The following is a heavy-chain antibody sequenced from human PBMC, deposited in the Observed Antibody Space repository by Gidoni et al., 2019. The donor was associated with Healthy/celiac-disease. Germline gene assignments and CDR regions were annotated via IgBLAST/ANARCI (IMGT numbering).Heavy chain of an antibody. CDR1: GLPFGDYA. CDR3: TRDPVVGYLFDY. CDR2: IRSKAYGGTT. V-gene: IGHV3-49*04. J-gene: IGHJ4*02. D-gene: IGHD2-15*01. Sequence: EVQLVESGGGLVQPGRSLRLSCTASGLPFGDYAMSWVRQAPGKGLEWVGFIRSKAYGGTTEYAASVKGRFTISRDDSKSIAYLQMNSLKTEDTAVYYCTRDPVVGYLFDYWGQGTLVTVSS.